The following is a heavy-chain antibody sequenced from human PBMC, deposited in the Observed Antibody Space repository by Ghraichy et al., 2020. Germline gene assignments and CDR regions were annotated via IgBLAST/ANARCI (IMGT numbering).Heavy chain of an antibody. J-gene: IGHJ4*02. Sequence: GGSLRLSCAASGFTFSNAWMSWVRQAPGKGLEWVGRIKSKTDGGTTDYAAPVKGRFTISRDDSKNTLYLQMNSLKTEDTAVYYCTTDHNSFFSYDSSGYYYGAHYWGQGTLVTVSS. V-gene: IGHV3-15*01. CDR1: GFTFSNAW. D-gene: IGHD3-22*01. CDR3: TTDHNSFFSYDSSGYYYGAHY. CDR2: IKSKTDGGTT.